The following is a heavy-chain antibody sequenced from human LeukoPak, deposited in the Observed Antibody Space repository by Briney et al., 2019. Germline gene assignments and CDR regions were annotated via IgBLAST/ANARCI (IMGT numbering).Heavy chain of an antibody. CDR3: AKVRWDNSGWYYLDS. J-gene: IGHJ4*02. D-gene: IGHD6-19*01. V-gene: IGHV3-23*01. CDR2: ISSSDTTM. CDR1: GFTVSTSA. Sequence: GGSLRLSCAAAGFTVSTSAMSWVRQAPGKGLEWVSYISSSDTTMYNADSVKGRFTISRDNSKSTLLLQMNSLRAEDTAVYYCAKVRWDNSGWYYLDSWGQGTLVTVSS.